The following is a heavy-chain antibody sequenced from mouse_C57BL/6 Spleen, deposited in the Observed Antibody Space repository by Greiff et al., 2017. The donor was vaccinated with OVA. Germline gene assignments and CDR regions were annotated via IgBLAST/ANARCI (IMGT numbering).Heavy chain of an antibody. Sequence: QVQLQQPGAELVKPGASVKLSCKASGYTFTSYWMHWVKQRPGQGLEWIGMIHPNSGSTNYNEKFKSKATLTVDKSSSTAYMQLSSLTSEDSAVYYCARYGGTMVRRYFDYWGQGTTLTVSS. V-gene: IGHV1-64*01. CDR3: ARYGGTMVRRYFDY. CDR1: GYTFTSYW. D-gene: IGHD2-1*01. J-gene: IGHJ2*01. CDR2: IHPNSGST.